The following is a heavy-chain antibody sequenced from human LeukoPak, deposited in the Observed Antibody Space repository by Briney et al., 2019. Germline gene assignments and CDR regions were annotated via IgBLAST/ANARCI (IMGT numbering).Heavy chain of an antibody. V-gene: IGHV3-23*01. D-gene: IGHD4-17*01. Sequence: GGSLRLSCAASGFTFSSYAMSWVRQAPGKGLEWVSAISGSGGSTYYADSVKGRFTISRDNAKNSLYLQMNSLRAEDTAVYYCARDDYGDYNPYYYYLDVWGKGTTVTVSS. J-gene: IGHJ6*03. CDR1: GFTFSSYA. CDR2: ISGSGGST. CDR3: ARDDYGDYNPYYYYLDV.